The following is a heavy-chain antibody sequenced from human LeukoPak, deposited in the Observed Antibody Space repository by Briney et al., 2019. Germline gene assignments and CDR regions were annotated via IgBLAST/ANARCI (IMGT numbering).Heavy chain of an antibody. J-gene: IGHJ3*02. CDR3: ARGTRDCTNGVCFAFDI. V-gene: IGHV3-21*01. CDR1: GFTFSSNT. CDR2: ISSSSSYI. Sequence: GGSLRLSCADSGFTFSSNTMNWVRQAPAKGLEWVSSISSSSSYIYHADSVKGRFTISRDNAKKSLYLQMNSLRAEDTAVYYCARGTRDCTNGVCFAFDIWGQGTMVTVSS. D-gene: IGHD2-8*01.